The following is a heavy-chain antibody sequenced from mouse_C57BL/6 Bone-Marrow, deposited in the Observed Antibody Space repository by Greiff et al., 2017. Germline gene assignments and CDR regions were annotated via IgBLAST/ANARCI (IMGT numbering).Heavy chain of an antibody. CDR2: IGPGSGST. J-gene: IGHJ4*01. CDR3: ARVHRVEYYAMDY. Sequence: QVQLQQSGAELVKPGASVKISCKASGYTFTDYYINWVKQRPGQGLEWIGKIGPGSGSTTYNEKFKGKATLTAAKSSSTAYMQVSGLTSESSAVYYCARVHRVEYYAMDYWGQGSSVTVSS. V-gene: IGHV1-77*01. D-gene: IGHD1-1*02. CDR1: GYTFTDYY.